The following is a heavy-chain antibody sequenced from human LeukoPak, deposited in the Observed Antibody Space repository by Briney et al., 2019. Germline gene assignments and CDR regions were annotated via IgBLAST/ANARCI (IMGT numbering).Heavy chain of an antibody. CDR3: ARGLAVSTIPEDV. Sequence: GGSLRLSCAASGFTFSSYSMNWVRQAPGKGLEWVSSISSSSSYIYYADSVKGRFTISRDNAKNSLYLQMNSPRAEDTAVYYCARGLAVSTIPEDVWGQGTTVTVSS. D-gene: IGHD2-15*01. J-gene: IGHJ6*02. CDR1: GFTFSSYS. V-gene: IGHV3-21*01. CDR2: ISSSSSYI.